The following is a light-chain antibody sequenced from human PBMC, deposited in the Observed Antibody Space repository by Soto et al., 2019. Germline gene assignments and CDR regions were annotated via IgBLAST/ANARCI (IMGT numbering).Light chain of an antibody. V-gene: IGKV3-20*01. J-gene: IGKJ3*01. CDR1: HSVSSSY. CDR3: QQYGSSPPFT. CDR2: GAS. Sequence: EIVLTQSPGPLSLSPGERATLSCRASHSVSSSYLAWYQQKPGQAPRLLIYGASSRATGIPDRFSGSGSGTDFTLTISRLEPDDFAVYYCQQYGSSPPFTFGPGTKVDIK.